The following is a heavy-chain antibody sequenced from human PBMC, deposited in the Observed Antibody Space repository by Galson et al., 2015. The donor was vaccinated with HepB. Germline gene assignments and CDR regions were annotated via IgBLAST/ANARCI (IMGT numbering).Heavy chain of an antibody. V-gene: IGHV1-69*10. CDR3: ARGYYDSSGYRRPHWFDP. D-gene: IGHD3-22*01. J-gene: IGHJ5*02. Sequence: SVKVSCKASGGTFSSYAISWVRQAPGQGLEWMGGIIPIFGIANYAQKFQGRVTITADKSTSTAYMELSSLRSGDTAVYYCARGYYDSSGYRRPHWFDPWGQGTLVTVSS. CDR2: IIPIFGIA. CDR1: GGTFSSYA.